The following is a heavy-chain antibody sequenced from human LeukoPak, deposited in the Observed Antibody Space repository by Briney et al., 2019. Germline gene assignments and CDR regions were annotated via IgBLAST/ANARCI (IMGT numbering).Heavy chain of an antibody. CDR2: IYRGGST. CDR3: ARVIGSTRAYNWFDP. CDR1: GFTVSSNN. Sequence: GGSLKLSCAASGFTVSSNNMSWVRQAPGKGLEWVSDIYRGGSTYYEDSVTGRFTNSRDNSKNTRYLQMNSLRAEDTAVYYCARVIGSTRAYNWFDPWGQGTLVTVSS. J-gene: IGHJ5*02. D-gene: IGHD2-2*01. V-gene: IGHV3-66*02.